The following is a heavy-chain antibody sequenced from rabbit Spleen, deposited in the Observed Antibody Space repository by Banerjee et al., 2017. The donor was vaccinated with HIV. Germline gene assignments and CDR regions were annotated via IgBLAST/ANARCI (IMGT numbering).Heavy chain of an antibody. CDR1: GVSFSDKDV. V-gene: IGHV1S45*01. CDR3: ARDGDNTRIELDL. D-gene: IGHD1-1*01. Sequence: QEQLVESGGGLVQPEGSLTLTCKASGVSFSDKDVMCWVRQAPGKGLEWIACIDTGGRDFTYYATWAKGRFSISKTSSATVTLQVSSLTAADTATYFCARDGDNTRIELDLWGQGTLVTDS. J-gene: IGHJ4*01. CDR2: IDTGGRDFT.